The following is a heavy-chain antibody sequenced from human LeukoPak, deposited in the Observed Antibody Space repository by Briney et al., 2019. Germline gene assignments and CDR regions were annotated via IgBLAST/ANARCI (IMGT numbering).Heavy chain of an antibody. CDR1: EFTFSDYY. V-gene: IGHV3-11*04. Sequence: PGGSLRLSCAASEFTFSDYYMSWIRQAQGKWLEWVSYISNSGGTIYYADSVKGRFTISRDNAKKSLFLQMNSLRAEDTALYYCARVRGSYSSDSWGQGTLVTVSS. CDR3: ARVRGSYSSDS. J-gene: IGHJ4*02. CDR2: ISNSGGTI. D-gene: IGHD1-26*01.